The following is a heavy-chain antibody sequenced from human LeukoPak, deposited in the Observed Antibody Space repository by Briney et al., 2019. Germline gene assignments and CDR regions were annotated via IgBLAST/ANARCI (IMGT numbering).Heavy chain of an antibody. CDR1: GGSFSGYY. V-gene: IGHV4-34*01. D-gene: IGHD2-2*01. Sequence: SETLSLTCAVYGGSFSGYYWSWIRQPPGKGLGWIGEIKHSGSTNYNPSLKSRVTISVDTSKNQFSLKLSSVTAADTAVYYCARGRDIVVVPAARIGFDYWGQGTLVTVSS. J-gene: IGHJ4*02. CDR2: IKHSGST. CDR3: ARGRDIVVVPAARIGFDY.